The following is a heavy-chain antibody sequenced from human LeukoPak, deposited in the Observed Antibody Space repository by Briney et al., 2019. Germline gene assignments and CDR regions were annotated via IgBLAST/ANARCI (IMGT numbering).Heavy chain of an antibody. CDR3: ARRGVVIRVILVGFHKEAFYFDS. CDR1: GITLSNYG. J-gene: IGHJ4*02. D-gene: IGHD3-22*01. Sequence: GGSLRLSCAVSGITLSNYGMSWVRQAPGKGLKWVAGISDSGGSTNYADSVKGRFTISRDNPKNTLYLQMNSLRAEDTAVYFCARRGVVIRVILVGFHKEAFYFDSWGQGALLTVSS. V-gene: IGHV3-23*01. CDR2: ISDSGGST.